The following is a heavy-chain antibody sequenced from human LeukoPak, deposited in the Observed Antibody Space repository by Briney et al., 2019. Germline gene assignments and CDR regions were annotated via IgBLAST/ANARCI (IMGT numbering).Heavy chain of an antibody. J-gene: IGHJ6*02. CDR1: GFTFSSYG. V-gene: IGHV3-30*02. CDR3: AKDQVERHERYYYYGMDV. Sequence: GGSLRLSCAASGFTFSSYGMHWVRQAPGKGLEWVAFIRYDGSNKYYADSVKGRFTISRDNSKNTLYLQMNSLRAEDTAVYYRAKDQVERHERYYYYGMDVWGQGTTVTVSS. D-gene: IGHD1-1*01. CDR2: IRYDGSNK.